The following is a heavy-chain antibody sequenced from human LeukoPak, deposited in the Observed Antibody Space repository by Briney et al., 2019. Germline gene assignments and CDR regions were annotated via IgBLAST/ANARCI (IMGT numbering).Heavy chain of an antibody. CDR3: AGRFADY. D-gene: IGHD3-3*01. CDR2: ISSSSSTI. J-gene: IGHJ4*02. CDR1: GFTFSENW. Sequence: GGSLRLSCVASGFTFSENWMSWVRQAPGKGLEWVSYISSSSSTIYYAGSVKGRFTISRDNAKNSLYLQMNSLRAEDTAVYYCAGRFADYWGQGTLVTVSS. V-gene: IGHV3-48*01.